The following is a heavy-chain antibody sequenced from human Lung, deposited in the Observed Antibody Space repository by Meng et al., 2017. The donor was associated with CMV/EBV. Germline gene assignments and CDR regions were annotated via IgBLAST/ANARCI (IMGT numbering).Heavy chain of an antibody. CDR3: ARHHHPPTFDY. V-gene: IGHV4-39*01. D-gene: IGHD1-14*01. Sequence: QLQLQGWGPGLWKPSATLSLTCTFSGGSISSRSYYWAWVRQPPGEGLEWIGSVVYSGTTYYTSSLKSRVSISVDTSKNQFSLKLSSVTAADTAVYYCARHHHPPTFDYWGQGTLVTVSS. J-gene: IGHJ4*02. CDR2: VVYSGTT. CDR1: GGSISSRSYY.